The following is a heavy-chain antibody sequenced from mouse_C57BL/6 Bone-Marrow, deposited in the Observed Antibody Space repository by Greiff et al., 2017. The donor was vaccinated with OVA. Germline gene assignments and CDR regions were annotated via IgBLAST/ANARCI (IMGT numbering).Heavy chain of an antibody. D-gene: IGHD1-1*01. J-gene: IGHJ3*01. CDR3: ARPPLRFAWFAY. CDR1: GFTFSDYY. CDR2: ISNGGGST. V-gene: IGHV5-12*01. Sequence: EVKLMESGGGLVQPGGSLKLSCAASGFTFSDYYMYWVRQTPEKRLEWVAYISNGGGSTYYPDTVKGRFTISRDNAKNTLYLQMSRLKSEDTAMYYCARPPLRFAWFAYWGQGTLVTVSA.